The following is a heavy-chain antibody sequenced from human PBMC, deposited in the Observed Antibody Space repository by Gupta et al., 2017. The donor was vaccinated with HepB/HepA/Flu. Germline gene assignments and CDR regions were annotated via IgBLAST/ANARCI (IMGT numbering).Heavy chain of an antibody. Sequence: QVQLVQSGAEVKKPGSSVKVSCKASGGTFSSYAISWVRQAPGQGLEWMGGIIPIFGTANYAQKFQGRVTITADESTSTAYMELSSLRSEDTAVYYCARDAPDIVVVPAASGPNYYYYYMDVWGKGTTVTVSS. D-gene: IGHD2-2*01. V-gene: IGHV1-69*01. CDR1: GGTFSSYA. J-gene: IGHJ6*03. CDR3: ARDAPDIVVVPAASGPNYYYYYMDV. CDR2: IIPIFGTA.